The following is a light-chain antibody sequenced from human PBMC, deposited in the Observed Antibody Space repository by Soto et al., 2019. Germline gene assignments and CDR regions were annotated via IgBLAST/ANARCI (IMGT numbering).Light chain of an antibody. J-gene: IGLJ1*01. CDR3: SSYTRSSTLV. CDR1: SSDVGGYDY. CDR2: DVS. V-gene: IGLV2-14*03. Sequence: QSALTQPASVSGSPGQSITISCTGTSSDVGGYDYVSWYQHHPGKAPKLMIYDVSNRPSGVSNRFSGSKSGNTASLTISGLQAEDESDYYCSSYTRSSTLVFGTVTKVTVL.